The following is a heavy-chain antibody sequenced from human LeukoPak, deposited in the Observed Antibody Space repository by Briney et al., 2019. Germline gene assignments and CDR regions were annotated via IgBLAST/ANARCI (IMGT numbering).Heavy chain of an antibody. J-gene: IGHJ3*02. V-gene: IGHV3-30-3*01. CDR3: ARVDYYGSGSYGGAFDI. Sequence: GGSLRLSCAASGFTFNSYAMGWVRQAPGKGLEWVAVISYDGSNKYYADSVKGRFTISRDNSKNTLYLQMNSLRAEDTAVYYCARVDYYGSGSYGGAFDIWGQGTMVTVSS. CDR2: ISYDGSNK. D-gene: IGHD3-10*01. CDR1: GFTFNSYA.